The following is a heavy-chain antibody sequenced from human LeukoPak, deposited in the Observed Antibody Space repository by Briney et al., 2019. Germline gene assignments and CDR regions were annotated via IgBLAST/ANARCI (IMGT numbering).Heavy chain of an antibody. CDR2: IYQSGST. J-gene: IGHJ3*02. Sequence: SETLSLTCAVSGGSIGSRNWWSWVRQPPGKGLQWIGEIYQSGSTIYNPSLRSRVTMSVDRSKDQLSLKLSSVTAADTAVYYCARDIVAAAGVGGAFDIWGQGTMVTVSS. D-gene: IGHD6-13*01. CDR1: GGSIGSRNW. V-gene: IGHV4-4*02. CDR3: ARDIVAAAGVGGAFDI.